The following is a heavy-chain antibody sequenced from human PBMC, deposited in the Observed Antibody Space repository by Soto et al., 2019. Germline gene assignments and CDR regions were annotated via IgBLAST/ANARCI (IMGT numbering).Heavy chain of an antibody. CDR1: GYTFTSYA. CDR2: INAGNGNT. Sequence: QVQRMQSGAEVKKPVASVKVSCKASGYTFTSYAMHWVRQAPGQRLEWMGWINAGNGNTKYSQKFQGRVTITRDTSSRTAYMELSTMRSEDTAVSYCARVPSSYSSGWYIRAYSYGLDVWGQVTTATASS. D-gene: IGHD6-19*01. CDR3: ARVPSSYSSGWYIRAYSYGLDV. V-gene: IGHV1-3*01. J-gene: IGHJ6*02.